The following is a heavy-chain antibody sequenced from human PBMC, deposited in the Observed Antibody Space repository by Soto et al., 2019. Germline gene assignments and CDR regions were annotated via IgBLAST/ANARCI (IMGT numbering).Heavy chain of an antibody. D-gene: IGHD3-10*01. J-gene: IGHJ4*02. CDR3: ARDLYYGSGSYYPDY. CDR2: IWYDGSNK. V-gene: IGHV3-33*01. CDR1: GFTFSSYG. Sequence: GGSLRLYCAASGFTFSSYGMHWVRQAPGKGLEWVAVIWYDGSNKYYADSVKGRFTISRDNSKNTLYLQMNSLRAEDTAVYYCARDLYYGSGSYYPDYWGQGTLVTVSS.